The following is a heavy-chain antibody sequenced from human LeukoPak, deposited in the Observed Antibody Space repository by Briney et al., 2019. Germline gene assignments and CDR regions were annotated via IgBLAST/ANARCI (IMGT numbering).Heavy chain of an antibody. Sequence: PSETLSLTCTVSGGSISSSSLYWDWIRQPPGKGLEWIGTVYYSGSTYYNPSLKSRVAISVHTSKNQFPLRLSSVTAADTALYYCARNASSLGAGAFDIWGQGTMVTVSS. D-gene: IGHD2-2*01. J-gene: IGHJ3*02. CDR3: ARNASSLGAGAFDI. V-gene: IGHV4-39*01. CDR1: GGSISSSSLY. CDR2: VYYSGST.